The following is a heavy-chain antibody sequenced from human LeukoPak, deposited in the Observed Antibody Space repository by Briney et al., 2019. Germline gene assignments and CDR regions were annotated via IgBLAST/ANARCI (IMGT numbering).Heavy chain of an antibody. CDR2: ISWNSGSI. Sequence: GRSLRLSCAASGFTFDDYAMQWVRHAPGKGLEWVSGISWNSGSIGYADSVKGRFNISRDNAKNSLYLQMNSLRAEDMALYYCAKGYQLLSTPTFDYWGQGTLVTVSS. CDR1: GFTFDDYA. J-gene: IGHJ4*02. V-gene: IGHV3-9*03. D-gene: IGHD2-2*01. CDR3: AKGYQLLSTPTFDY.